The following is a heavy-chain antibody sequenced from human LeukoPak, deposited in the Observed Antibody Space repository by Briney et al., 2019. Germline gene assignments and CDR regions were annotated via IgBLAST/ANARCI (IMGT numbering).Heavy chain of an antibody. CDR3: ARSGCSSTSCYEY. V-gene: IGHV3-66*02. J-gene: IGHJ4*02. CDR2: IYSGGST. Sequence: GGSLRLSCAASGFTVSSNYMSWVRQAPGKGLEWVSVIYSGGSTYYADSVKGRFTISRDNSKNTLYLQMNSLRAEDTAVYYCARSGCSSTSCYEYWGQGTLVTVSS. CDR1: GFTVSSNY. D-gene: IGHD2-2*01.